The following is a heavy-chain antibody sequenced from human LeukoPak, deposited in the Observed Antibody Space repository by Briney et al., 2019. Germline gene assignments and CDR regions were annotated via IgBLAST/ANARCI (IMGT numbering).Heavy chain of an antibody. CDR1: GFTFSSYS. Sequence: GGSLRLSCAASGFTFSSYSMNWVRQAPGKGLEGVSYISSSSSTIYYADSVKGRFTISRDNAKNSLYLQMNSLRAEDTAVYYCARGSGAAGTLSGSEWFDPWGQGTLVTVSS. CDR3: ARGSGAAGTLSGSEWFDP. J-gene: IGHJ5*02. V-gene: IGHV3-48*04. D-gene: IGHD6-13*01. CDR2: ISSSSSTI.